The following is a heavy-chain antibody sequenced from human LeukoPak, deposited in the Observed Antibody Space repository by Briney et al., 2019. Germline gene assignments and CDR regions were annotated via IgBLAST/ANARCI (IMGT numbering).Heavy chain of an antibody. CDR1: GYTFTSYG. D-gene: IGHD3-22*01. CDR3: ARTSDSNGYYRPYYFDY. V-gene: IGHV1-18*01. Sequence: ASVKVSCKASGYTFTSYGISWMRQAPGQGLEWMGWISTYNGNTNYPQKFQGRVTMTIDTSTNTAYMELRSLRSDDTAVYYCARTSDSNGYYRPYYFDYWGQGALVTVSS. J-gene: IGHJ4*02. CDR2: ISTYNGNT.